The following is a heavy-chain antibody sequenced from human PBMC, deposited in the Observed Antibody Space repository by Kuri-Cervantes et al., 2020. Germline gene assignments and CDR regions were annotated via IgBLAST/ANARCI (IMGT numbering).Heavy chain of an antibody. CDR3: ARDSVYDYVWGSYLNPGPYFDY. V-gene: IGHV3-20*04. Sequence: GESLKISCAASGFTFDDYGMSWVRQAPGKGLEWVSGINWNGGSTGYADSVKGRFTISRDNAKNSLYLQMNSLRAEDTALYYCARDSVYDYVWGSYLNPGPYFDYWGQGTLVTVSS. D-gene: IGHD3-16*02. J-gene: IGHJ4*02. CDR1: GFTFDDYG. CDR2: INWNGGST.